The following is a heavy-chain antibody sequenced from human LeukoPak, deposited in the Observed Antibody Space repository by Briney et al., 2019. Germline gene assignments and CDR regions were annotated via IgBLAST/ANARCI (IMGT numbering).Heavy chain of an antibody. D-gene: IGHD3-10*01. CDR2: INPSGGAT. V-gene: IGHV1-46*01. CDR3: ARPSGVGPYYYYGMDV. J-gene: IGHJ6*02. Sequence: GASVKVSCKASGYIFASSYIHWVRQAPGQRPEWVGMINPSGGATSHARKFQGRITVTRDTSTNTVYMELNSMTSEDTAMYFCARPSGVGPYYYYGMDVWGQGTTVTVSS. CDR1: GYIFASSY.